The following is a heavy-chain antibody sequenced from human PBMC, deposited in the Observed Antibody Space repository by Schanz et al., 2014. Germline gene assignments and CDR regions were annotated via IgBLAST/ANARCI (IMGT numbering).Heavy chain of an antibody. CDR2: ITYSGGT. CDR1: GGSISSYY. Sequence: QVQLQESGPGLVRPSETLSLTCTVSGGSISSYYWSWIRQSPGKGPEWIGYITYSGGTNHNASLKSRVTIPVDAAKTQFSLKVTSVTAADTAIYYCARVHSTSRERGSHYYMDVWGKGTTVTVSS. V-gene: IGHV4-59*01. CDR3: ARVHSTSRERGSHYYMDV. J-gene: IGHJ6*03. D-gene: IGHD2-2*01.